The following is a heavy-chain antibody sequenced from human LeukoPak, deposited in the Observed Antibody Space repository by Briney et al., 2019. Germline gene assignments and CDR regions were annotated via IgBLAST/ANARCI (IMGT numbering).Heavy chain of an antibody. CDR2: MTRGGSEK. J-gene: IGHJ5*02. V-gene: IGHV3-7*01. CDR3: APDPFEH. Sequence: GGSLRLSCEASGFTVSNRWMTWVRQAPGKGLEWVATMTRGGSEKFYVDSVKGRFTISGDNAKNSLYLQMNSLRAEDTALYYWAPDPFEHWGQGTLVIVSS. CDR1: GFTVSNRW.